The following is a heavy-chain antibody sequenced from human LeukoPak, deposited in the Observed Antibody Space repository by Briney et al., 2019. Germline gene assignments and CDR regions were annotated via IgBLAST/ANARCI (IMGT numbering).Heavy chain of an antibody. J-gene: IGHJ4*02. V-gene: IGHV3-48*01. Sequence: GVSLRLSCAASGFTLSGYSMNWVRQAPGKGLEWVSHISIGGTIYYADSVKGRFTISRDNAKNSVYLQMSNLRVDDTAIYYCSTAKFDYWGQGTLVTVSS. CDR3: STAKFDY. CDR2: ISIGGTI. CDR1: GFTLSGYS.